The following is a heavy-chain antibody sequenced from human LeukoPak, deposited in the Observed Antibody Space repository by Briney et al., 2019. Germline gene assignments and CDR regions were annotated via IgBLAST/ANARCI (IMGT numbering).Heavy chain of an antibody. CDR2: MNPNSGNT. CDR3: ARGHRYCSGGSCLPSVLRGRYYYYYYMDV. Sequence: ASVKVSCKASGYTFTGYYMHWVRQATGQGLEWMGWMNPNSGNTGYAQKFQGRVTMTRNTSISTAYMELSSLRSEDTAVYYCARGHRYCSGGSCLPSVLRGRYYYYYYMDVWGKGTTVTISS. V-gene: IGHV1-8*02. D-gene: IGHD2-15*01. CDR1: GYTFTGYY. J-gene: IGHJ6*03.